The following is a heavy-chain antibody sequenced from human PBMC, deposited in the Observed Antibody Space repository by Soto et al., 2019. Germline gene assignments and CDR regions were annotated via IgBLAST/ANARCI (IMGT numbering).Heavy chain of an antibody. V-gene: IGHV3-23*01. CDR2: ISATGAGT. CDR1: GFSFSSHG. J-gene: IGHJ4*02. CDR3: AKGGWLDDY. Sequence: DVQLLESGGGLVQPGGSLRLSCAASGFSFSSHGMSWVRQAPGKGLEWVSTISATGAGTNSADSVQGRFTISRDNSKNTLYLQMNSLRAEDTAVYYCAKGGWLDDYWGQGTLVTVSS. D-gene: IGHD5-12*01.